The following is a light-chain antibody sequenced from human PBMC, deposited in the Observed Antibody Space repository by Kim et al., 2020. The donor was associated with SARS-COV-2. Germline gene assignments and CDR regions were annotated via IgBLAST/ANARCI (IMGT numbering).Light chain of an antibody. J-gene: IGKJ2*01. CDR2: GAS. CDR1: QSIISSY. CDR3: QHYGSSPYT. V-gene: IGKV3-20*01. Sequence: EIVLTQSPGTLSLSPGERATLSCRASQSIISSYLAWYQQKPGQAPRLLIYGASGRATGIPDKFSGSGSGTDFTLTISRLEPEDFAVYYCQHYGSSPYTFGQGTKLEI.